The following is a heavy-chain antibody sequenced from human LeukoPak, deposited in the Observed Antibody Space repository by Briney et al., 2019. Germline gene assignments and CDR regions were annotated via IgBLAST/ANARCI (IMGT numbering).Heavy chain of an antibody. J-gene: IGHJ6*03. CDR1: GDTFINDY. V-gene: IGHV1-46*01. D-gene: IGHD1-1*01. CDR2: SNPGGGAT. Sequence: ASVKVSCKASGDTFINDYIHWVRQAPGQGLEWMRVSNPGGGATTYAQKFQGRVTMTRDMSTSTVYMELRSLRSADTAVYYCARGNDGWPHYYYYFMDVWGKGTTVTVSS. CDR3: ARGNDGWPHYYYYFMDV.